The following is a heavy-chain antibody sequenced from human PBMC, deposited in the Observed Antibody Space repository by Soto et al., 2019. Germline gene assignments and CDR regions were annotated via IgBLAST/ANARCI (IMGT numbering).Heavy chain of an antibody. J-gene: IGHJ2*01. Sequence: EVQLLESGGGLVQPGGSLRLSCAASGFTFSSHVMSWVRQVPGEGLEGVSVISGSDANTYYADSVKGRFTISRDNSKNTLYLQLNSLRVEDTAVYYCARSPAAGWETYWYFDLWGRGTLVSVSS. CDR3: ARSPAAGWETYWYFDL. D-gene: IGHD6-13*01. CDR1: GFTFSSHV. CDR2: ISGSDANT. V-gene: IGHV3-23*01.